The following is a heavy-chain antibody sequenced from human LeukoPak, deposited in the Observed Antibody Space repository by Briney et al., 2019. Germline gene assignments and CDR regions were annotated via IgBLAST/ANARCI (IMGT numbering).Heavy chain of an antibody. D-gene: IGHD3-9*01. V-gene: IGHV3-49*03. J-gene: IGHJ4*02. CDR1: GFTFGDYA. CDR3: TREGHDILTGYYMTIDY. Sequence: GGSLRLACTASGFTFGDYAMSWFRQAPGKGLEWVGFIRSKAYGGTTEYAASVKGRFTISRDDSKSIAYLQMNSLKTEDTAVYYCTREGHDILTGYYMTIDYWGQGTLVTVSS. CDR2: IRSKAYGGTT.